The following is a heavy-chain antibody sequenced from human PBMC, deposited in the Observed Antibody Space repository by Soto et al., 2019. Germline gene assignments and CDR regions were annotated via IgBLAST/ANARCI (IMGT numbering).Heavy chain of an antibody. CDR2: INPNSGGT. V-gene: IGHV1-2*04. CDR1: GYTFTGYY. D-gene: IGHD2-15*01. Sequence: ASVKVSCKASGYTFTGYYMHWVRQAPGQGLEWMGWINPNSGGTNYAQKFQGWVTMTRDTSISTAYMELSRLRSDDPAVYYCARHCSGGSCYESPGDYYGMDVWGQGTTVTVSS. CDR3: ARHCSGGSCYESPGDYYGMDV. J-gene: IGHJ6*02.